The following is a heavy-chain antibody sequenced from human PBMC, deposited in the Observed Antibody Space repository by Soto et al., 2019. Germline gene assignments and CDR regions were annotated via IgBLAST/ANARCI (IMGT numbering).Heavy chain of an antibody. CDR2: ISTFHGSI. V-gene: IGHV1-18*01. CDR1: GYTFTSHG. CDR3: ARFYSSGWPRGYFDY. Sequence: QVQLVQSGGEVKKPGASVKVSCKAAGYTFTSHGISWVRQAPAQGLEWMGWISTFHGSINYAQKFQGRVTMTTDTSTSTAYMELRSLRSDDTAVYYCARFYSSGWPRGYFDYWGQGTPVTVSA. D-gene: IGHD6-19*01. J-gene: IGHJ4*02.